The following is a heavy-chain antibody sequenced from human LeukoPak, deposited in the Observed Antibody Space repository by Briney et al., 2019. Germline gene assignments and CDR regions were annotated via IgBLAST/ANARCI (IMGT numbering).Heavy chain of an antibody. Sequence: GASVKVSCMASGYTFTSYAMNWVRQAPGQGLELMGWINTNTGNPTYAQGFTGRFVFSLDASVSTAYLQISSLKAEDTAVYYCARDLRGDAFDIWGQGTMVTVSS. V-gene: IGHV7-4-1*02. CDR2: INTNTGNP. CDR1: GYTFTSYA. J-gene: IGHJ3*02. D-gene: IGHD5/OR15-5a*01. CDR3: ARDLRGDAFDI.